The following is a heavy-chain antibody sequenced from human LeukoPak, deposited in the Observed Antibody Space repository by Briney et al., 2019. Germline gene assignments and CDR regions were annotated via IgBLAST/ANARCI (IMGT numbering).Heavy chain of an antibody. J-gene: IGHJ3*02. CDR1: GFTFSDYY. CDR3: ARRGQRDAFDI. CDR2: ISSSGSTI. Sequence: GGSLRLSCAASGFTFSDYYMSWIRQAPGKGLEWVSHISSSGSTIYYADSVKGRFIISRDNAKNSLYLQMNSLRAEDTAVYYCARRGQRDAFDIWGQGTMVTVSS. V-gene: IGHV3-11*01. D-gene: IGHD3-10*01.